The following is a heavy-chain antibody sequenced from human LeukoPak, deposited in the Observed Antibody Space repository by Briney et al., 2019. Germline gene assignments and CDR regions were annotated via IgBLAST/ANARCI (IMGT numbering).Heavy chain of an antibody. V-gene: IGHV4-30-2*01. CDR2: ISHSGPT. Sequence: PSETLSLTCAVSGGCISSGGYSWTWIRQPPGKGLEWIGSISHSGPTSYSPSLESRVTISVDTSKNQFSLKLTSVTAADTAVYYCARLGPHLDFWGQGALVTVSS. D-gene: IGHD7-27*01. CDR1: GGCISSGGYS. J-gene: IGHJ4*02. CDR3: ARLGPHLDF.